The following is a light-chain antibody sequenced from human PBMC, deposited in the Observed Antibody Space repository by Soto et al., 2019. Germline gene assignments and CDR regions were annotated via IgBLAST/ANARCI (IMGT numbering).Light chain of an antibody. Sequence: QSALTQPASVSGCPGQSITISCTGTSSDVGDYDYVSWYQQHPGKAPKLMIYEVTNRPSGIPNRFSGSKSGNTASLTISGLQAEDEADYYCTSYTSDDTVVFGGGTQLTVL. CDR3: TSYTSDDTVV. J-gene: IGLJ2*01. CDR2: EVT. CDR1: SSDVGDYDY. V-gene: IGLV2-14*01.